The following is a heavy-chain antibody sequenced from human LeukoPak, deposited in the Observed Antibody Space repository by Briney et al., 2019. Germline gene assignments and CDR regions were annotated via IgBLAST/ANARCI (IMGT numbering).Heavy chain of an antibody. Sequence: ASVKVSCKASGYTFTSYAMHWVRQAPGQRLEWMGWINAGNGNTKYSQRFQGRVTMTRDTSTSTVYMELSSLRSEDTAVYYCARGGVAVAHENYYMDVWGKGTTVTVSS. V-gene: IGHV1-3*01. CDR2: INAGNGNT. CDR1: GYTFTSYA. J-gene: IGHJ6*03. CDR3: ARGGVAVAHENYYMDV. D-gene: IGHD6-19*01.